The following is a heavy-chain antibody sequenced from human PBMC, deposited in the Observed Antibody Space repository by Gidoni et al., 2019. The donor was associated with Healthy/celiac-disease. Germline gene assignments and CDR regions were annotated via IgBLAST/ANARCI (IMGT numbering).Heavy chain of an antibody. J-gene: IGHJ6*02. CDR3: ANLYSSSSDDYYYGMDV. CDR1: GFTLSSYS. CDR2: ISSSSSDI. V-gene: IGHV3-21*01. Sequence: EVQLVESGGGLFKPGGSLRLSCAASGFTLSSYSMNWVRQAPGKGLEWVSSISSSSSDIYYADSVKGRFTISRDNAKNSLYLQMNSLRAEDTAVYYCANLYSSSSDDYYYGMDVWGQGTTVTVSS. D-gene: IGHD6-6*01.